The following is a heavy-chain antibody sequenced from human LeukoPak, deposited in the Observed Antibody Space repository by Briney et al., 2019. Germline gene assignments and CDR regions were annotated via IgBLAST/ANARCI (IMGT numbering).Heavy chain of an antibody. CDR3: ASWPPYGGNEPY. Sequence: SQTLSLTCAVSGGSISSGGYYWSWIRQHPGKGLEWIGYIYYSGSTYYNPSLKSRVSISVDTSKNQLSLKLSSVTAADTAVYYCASWPPYGGNEPYWGQGTLVTVSS. V-gene: IGHV4-31*11. D-gene: IGHD4-23*01. CDR1: GGSISSGGYY. J-gene: IGHJ4*02. CDR2: IYYSGST.